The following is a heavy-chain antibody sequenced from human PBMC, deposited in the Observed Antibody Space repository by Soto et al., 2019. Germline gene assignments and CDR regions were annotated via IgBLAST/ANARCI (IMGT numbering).Heavy chain of an antibody. J-gene: IGHJ6*02. CDR3: ARVPRVVPAAKIYYYYCGMDV. Sequence: ASVKVSCKVSGYTLTELSMHWVRQAPGKGLEWMGGFDPEDGETIYAQKFQGRVTMTEDTSTSTAYMELSSLRSEDTAVYYCARVPRVVPAAKIYYYYCGMDVWGQGTTVTVSS. CDR1: GYTLTELS. CDR2: FDPEDGET. V-gene: IGHV1-24*01. D-gene: IGHD2-2*01.